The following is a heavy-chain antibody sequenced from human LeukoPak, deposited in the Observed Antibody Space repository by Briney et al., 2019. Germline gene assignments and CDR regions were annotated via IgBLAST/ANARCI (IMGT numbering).Heavy chain of an antibody. CDR2: INHSGST. CDR1: GGSFSGYY. J-gene: IGHJ3*02. CDR3: ARERGDGLHAFDI. V-gene: IGHV4-34*01. D-gene: IGHD5-24*01. Sequence: SETLSLTCAVYGGSFSGYYWSWIRHPPRKGLEWSGEINHSGSTNYNPSLKSRVTISVDTSKNQFSLKLSSVTAADTAVHYCARERGDGLHAFDIWGQGTMVTVSS.